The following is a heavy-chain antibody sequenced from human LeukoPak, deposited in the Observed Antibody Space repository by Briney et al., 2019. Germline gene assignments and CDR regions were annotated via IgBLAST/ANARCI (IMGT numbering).Heavy chain of an antibody. J-gene: IGHJ4*02. D-gene: IGHD6-13*01. CDR2: ISGSDGST. V-gene: IGHV3-23*01. CDR3: AKLMVAYSSSRFDY. Sequence: GESPRLSCAASGFTFSSYAMSWVRQAPGKGLEWVSAISGSDGSTYYADSVKGRFTISRDNSKNTLYLQMSGLRAEDTAAYYCAKLMVAYSSSRFDYWGQGTLVTVSS. CDR1: GFTFSSYA.